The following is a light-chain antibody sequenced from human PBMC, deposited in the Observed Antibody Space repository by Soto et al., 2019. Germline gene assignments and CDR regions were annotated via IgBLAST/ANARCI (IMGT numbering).Light chain of an antibody. CDR1: SSDVGGYNY. CDR2: DVS. CDR3: SSYTSSSPWV. V-gene: IGLV2-14*01. Sequence: QLVLTQPASVSGSPGQSITISCTGTSSDVGGYNYVSWYQQHPGKAPKLMIYDVSNRPSGVSNRFSGSKSGNTASLTISGLQAEDEADYYCSSYTSSSPWVFGGGTKVTVL. J-gene: IGLJ3*02.